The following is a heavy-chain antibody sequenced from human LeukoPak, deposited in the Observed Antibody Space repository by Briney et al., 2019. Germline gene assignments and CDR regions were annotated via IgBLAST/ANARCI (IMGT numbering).Heavy chain of an antibody. D-gene: IGHD6-19*01. Sequence: ASVTVSCKASGYTFTNYGITWVRQAPGQRLEWMGWISTYNTYTNYAQKLQDRVTMTTDTSTNTAYMELRSLSSDDTAVYYCARDLGAVAANGYWGQGTLVTVSS. CDR2: ISTYNTYT. V-gene: IGHV1-18*01. CDR3: ARDLGAVAANGY. CDR1: GYTFTNYG. J-gene: IGHJ4*02.